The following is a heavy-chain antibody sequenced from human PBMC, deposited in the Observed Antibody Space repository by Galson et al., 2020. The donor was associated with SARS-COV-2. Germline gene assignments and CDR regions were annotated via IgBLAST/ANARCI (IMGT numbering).Heavy chain of an antibody. CDR1: GFTFSSYG. V-gene: IGHV3-30*18. CDR3: AKMYSGSYYCGMDV. CDR2: ISYVGSNK. J-gene: IGHJ6*04. Sequence: GGSLRLSCAASGFTFSSYGMHWVRQAPVKGLDWVAVISYVGSNKYYADSVKGRFTISRDNSKNTLYLQMSSLRAEDTAVYYCAKMYSGSYYCGMDVWGKGARVTVSS. D-gene: IGHD1-26*01.